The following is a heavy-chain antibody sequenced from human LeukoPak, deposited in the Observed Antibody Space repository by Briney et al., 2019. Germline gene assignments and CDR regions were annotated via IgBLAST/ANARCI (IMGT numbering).Heavy chain of an antibody. V-gene: IGHV1-2*02. J-gene: IGHJ3*02. CDR1: GSTFTGFY. CDR3: ATSTRYTISWGAFDI. D-gene: IGHD6-13*01. Sequence: EASVKVSCKTSGSTFTGFYMHWVRQAPGQGLEWMGWNHPNNGGTNYAQKFKGRVTMTRDTSISTAYMELSSLRSDDTAVYYCATSTRYTISWGAFDIWGQGTMVTVSS. CDR2: NHPNNGGT.